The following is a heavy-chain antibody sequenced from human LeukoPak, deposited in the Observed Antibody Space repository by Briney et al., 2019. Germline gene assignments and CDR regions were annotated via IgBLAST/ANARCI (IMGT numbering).Heavy chain of an antibody. CDR1: GYTFATYG. V-gene: IGHV1-18*01. CDR2: ISANTGKT. D-gene: IGHD6-13*01. J-gene: IGHJ4*02. Sequence: ASVNVSCKASGYTFATYGFCWVRQAPGHGLEWMGWISANTGKTDYAQKFQGRVTMPTDTSTNTAYMELRSLRPDDTAVYYCAKVAGDRMDYWGQGTLLTVPS. CDR3: AKVAGDRMDY.